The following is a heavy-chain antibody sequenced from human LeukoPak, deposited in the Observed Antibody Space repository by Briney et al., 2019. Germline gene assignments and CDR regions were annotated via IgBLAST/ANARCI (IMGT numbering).Heavy chain of an antibody. CDR1: GGSFSGYS. CDR3: ARGNYSSSWTLFDY. D-gene: IGHD6-13*01. J-gene: IGHJ4*02. Sequence: EPSETLSLTCAVYGGSFSGYSWTWIRQPPGKGLEWIGEMSHSGYPNYNPSLKSRVTISVDTSKNQFSLKLSSVTAADTAVYYCARGNYSSSWTLFDYWGQGTLVTVSS. V-gene: IGHV4-34*01. CDR2: MSHSGYP.